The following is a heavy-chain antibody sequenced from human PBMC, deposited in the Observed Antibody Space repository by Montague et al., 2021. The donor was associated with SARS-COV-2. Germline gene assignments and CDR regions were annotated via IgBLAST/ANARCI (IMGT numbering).Heavy chain of an antibody. D-gene: IGHD3-22*01. Sequence: SLRLSCAASGFTFSSYAMSWVRQAPGKGLEWVSGISDSGGSTYYADSVKGRFTISRDNSKNTLYLQMNSLRAEDTAVYYCAKGGERITMIVVVITLADFDHWGQGTLVTVSS. CDR2: ISDSGGST. CDR3: AKGGERITMIVVVITLADFDH. J-gene: IGHJ4*02. V-gene: IGHV3-23*01. CDR1: GFTFSSYA.